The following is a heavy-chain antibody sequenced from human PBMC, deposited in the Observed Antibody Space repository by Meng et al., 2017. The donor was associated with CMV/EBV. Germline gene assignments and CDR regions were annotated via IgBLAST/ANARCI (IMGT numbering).Heavy chain of an antibody. V-gene: IGHV2-5*01. D-gene: IGHD1-26*01. CDR1: GFSLSTSGVG. J-gene: IGHJ6*02. CDR2: IYWNGDK. Sequence: SGPTLVKPTQTLTLTCTFSGFSLSTSGVGVGWIRQPPGKALEWLALIYWNGDKRYSPSLKSRLTITKDTSKNQVVLTMTNMDPVDTATYYCAHRRSEYYYYGMDVWGQGTTVTVSS. CDR3: AHRRSEYYYYGMDV.